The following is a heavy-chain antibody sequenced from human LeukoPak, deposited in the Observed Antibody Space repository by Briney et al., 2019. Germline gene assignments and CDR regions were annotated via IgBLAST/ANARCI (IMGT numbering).Heavy chain of an antibody. CDR3: ATNYTAVSAFDS. CDR2: IYTRGST. Sequence: SETLSLICTVSGGSINSYYWDWIRQPAGKGLEWIGHIYTRGSTKYNPSLKSRVTMSIDTSRNQFSLNLYSVTAADTAVYYCATNYTAVSAFDSWGQGTLVTVSS. CDR1: GGSINSYY. J-gene: IGHJ4*02. V-gene: IGHV4-4*07. D-gene: IGHD3-3*01.